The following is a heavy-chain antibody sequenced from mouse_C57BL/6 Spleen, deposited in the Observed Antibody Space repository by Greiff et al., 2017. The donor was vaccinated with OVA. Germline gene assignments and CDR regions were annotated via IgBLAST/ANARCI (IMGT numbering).Heavy chain of an antibody. CDR3: ARVGYFDV. V-gene: IGHV5-9*01. J-gene: IGHJ1*03. CDR2: ISGGGGNT. CDR1: GFTFSSYT. Sequence: EVMLVESGGGLVKPGGSLKLSCAASGFTFSSYTMSWVRQTPEKRLEWVATISGGGGNTYYPDSVKGRFTISRDNAKNTLYLQMSSLRSEDTALYYCARVGYFDVWGTGTTVTVSS.